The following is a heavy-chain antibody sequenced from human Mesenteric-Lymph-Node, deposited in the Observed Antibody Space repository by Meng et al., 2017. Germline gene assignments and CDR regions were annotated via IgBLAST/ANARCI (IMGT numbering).Heavy chain of an antibody. J-gene: IGHJ4*02. V-gene: IGHV1-18*01. CDR3: ARVQLFYDGPGNSFDY. Sequence: ASAKVFCKDSGGSIGSSAISWVRQAPGQGLEWRGWITGYNGNTNSAQTFQGRVTMTTDTYTSTAYMELRTLRSDDTAVYFCARVQLFYDGPGNSFDYWGQGTLVTVSS. CDR1: GGSIGSSA. D-gene: IGHD3-10*01. CDR2: ITGYNGNT.